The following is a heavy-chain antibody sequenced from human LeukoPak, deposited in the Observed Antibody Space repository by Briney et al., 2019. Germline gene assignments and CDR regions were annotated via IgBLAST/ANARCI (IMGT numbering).Heavy chain of an antibody. CDR2: IYTSGST. CDR1: GGSFSGYY. J-gene: IGHJ4*02. V-gene: IGHV4-4*07. Sequence: PSETLSLTCAVYGGSFSGYYWSWIRQPAGKGLEWIGRIYTSGSTNYNPSLKSRVTISVDTSKNQFSLKLSSVTAADTAVYYCAREPRMTTVTEFDYWGQGTLVTVSS. D-gene: IGHD4-11*01. CDR3: AREPRMTTVTEFDY.